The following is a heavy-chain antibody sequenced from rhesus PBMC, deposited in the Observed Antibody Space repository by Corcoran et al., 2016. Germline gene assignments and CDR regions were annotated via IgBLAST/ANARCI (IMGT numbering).Heavy chain of an antibody. CDR3: TSVPSDYFPY. V-gene: IGHV3S16*01. Sequence: EVQLVVSGGGLVQPGGSLRLSCAASGFTFSSYGMSWVRQAPGKGMVWVSSIRSVSSYIYYADSVKGRFTISRDNAKNSLSLQMNSLRAEDTAVYYCTSVPSDYFPYWGQGVLVTVSS. J-gene: IGHJ4*01. CDR1: GFTFSSYG. D-gene: IGHD3-22*01. CDR2: IRSVSSYI.